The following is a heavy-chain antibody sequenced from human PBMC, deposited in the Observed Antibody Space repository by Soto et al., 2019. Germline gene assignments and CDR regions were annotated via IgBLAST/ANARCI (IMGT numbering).Heavy chain of an antibody. CDR2: IGAYNGNT. J-gene: IGHJ6*02. D-gene: IGHD3-3*01. CDR1: GYTFTSYG. Sequence: ASVKVSCKASGYTFTSYGISWVRQAPGQGLEWMGWIGAYNGNTNYAQKLRGRVTMTTDTSTSTAYMELRSLRSDDTAVCYCARDFYDFWSGRWGDYYYYGMDVWGQGTTVTVSS. V-gene: IGHV1-18*04. CDR3: ARDFYDFWSGRWGDYYYYGMDV.